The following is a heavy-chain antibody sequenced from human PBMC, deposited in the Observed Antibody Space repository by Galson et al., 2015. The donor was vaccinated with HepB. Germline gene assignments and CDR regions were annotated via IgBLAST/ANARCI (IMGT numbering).Heavy chain of an antibody. J-gene: IGHJ4*02. CDR3: ARGSGPSDSWWD. CDR2: IIPVFNAP. Sequence: SVKVSCKASGGTFSSFAFNWVRQAPGHGLEWMGRIIPVFNAPTYAQILQGRVTITADRSTNTAYMDLTSLTSKDTAIYYCARGSGPSDSWWDWGQGTLVSVSP. V-gene: IGHV1-69*06. D-gene: IGHD6-13*01. CDR1: GGTFSSFA.